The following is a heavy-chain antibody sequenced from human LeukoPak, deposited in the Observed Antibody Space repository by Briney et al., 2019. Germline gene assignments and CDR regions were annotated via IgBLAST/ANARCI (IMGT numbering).Heavy chain of an antibody. CDR2: IYTSGNT. CDR1: GGSISSGNYY. V-gene: IGHV4-61*02. D-gene: IGHD4-11*01. Sequence: PSETLSLTCTVSGGSISSGNYYWSWIRQPAGKGLEWIGRIYTSGNTNYNPSLKSRVTVSIDTSKNQFSLKLSSVTAADTAVYYCARDLDYPPYNWFDRWGQGTLVTVSS. CDR3: ARDLDYPPYNWFDR. J-gene: IGHJ5*02.